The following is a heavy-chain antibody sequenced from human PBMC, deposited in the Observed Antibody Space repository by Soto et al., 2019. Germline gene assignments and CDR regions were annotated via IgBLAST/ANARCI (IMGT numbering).Heavy chain of an antibody. J-gene: IGHJ4*02. D-gene: IGHD4-17*01. CDR1: GFTFSSYS. V-gene: IGHV3-21*01. Sequence: EVQLVESGGGLVKPGGSLRLSCAASGFTFSSYSMNWVRQAPGKGLEWVSSISSSSSHIYYADSVKGRFTISRDNAKNSLYRQMNSLSAEDTAVYYWARDAGPTVSTLDDYWGQGTLVTVSS. CDR3: ARDAGPTVSTLDDY. CDR2: ISSSSSHI.